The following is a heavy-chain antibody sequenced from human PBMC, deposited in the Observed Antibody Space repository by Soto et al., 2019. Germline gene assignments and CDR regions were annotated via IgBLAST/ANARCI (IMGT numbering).Heavy chain of an antibody. CDR3: ASLSDSSVYNETFDI. J-gene: IGHJ3*02. D-gene: IGHD3-22*01. CDR1: GFTFSSYS. V-gene: IGHV3-21*01. Sequence: EVQLVESGGGLVKPGGSLRLSCAASGFTFSSYSMNWVRQAPGKGLEWVSSISSSSSYIYYADSVKGRFTISRDNVKDSLYMQMNSRRAEDTAVYYCASLSDSSVYNETFDIWGQGTMVTVSS. CDR2: ISSSSSYI.